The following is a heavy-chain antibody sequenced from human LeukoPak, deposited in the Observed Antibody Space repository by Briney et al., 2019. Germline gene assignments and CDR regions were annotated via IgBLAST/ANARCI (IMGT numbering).Heavy chain of an antibody. V-gene: IGHV3-23*01. D-gene: IGHD3-22*01. CDR2: ISGSGGST. J-gene: IGHJ3*01. CDR3: AKSFSTYYYDSSGYLGDAFDV. CDR1: GFTFSSYA. Sequence: GGSLRLSCAASGFTFSSYAMSWVRQAPGKGLEWVSAISGSGGSTYYADSVKGRFTISRDNSKNTLYLQMNSLRAEDTAVYYCAKSFSTYYYDSSGYLGDAFDVWGQGTMVTVSS.